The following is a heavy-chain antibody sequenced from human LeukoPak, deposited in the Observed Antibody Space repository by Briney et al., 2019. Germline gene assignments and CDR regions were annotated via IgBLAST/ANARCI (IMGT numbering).Heavy chain of an antibody. CDR1: GYTFTNYD. V-gene: IGHV1-8*01. J-gene: IGHJ5*02. CDR2: MNPNSGNT. D-gene: IGHD6-13*01. CDR3: ARGPSSSWSPGWFDP. Sequence: ASVKVSCKASGYTFTNYDINWVRQATGQGLEWMGWMNPNSGNTGYAQKFQGRVTMTRKNPIRPAYMELRRRTPDDTAVYYCARGPSSSWSPGWFDPWGQGTLVTVSS.